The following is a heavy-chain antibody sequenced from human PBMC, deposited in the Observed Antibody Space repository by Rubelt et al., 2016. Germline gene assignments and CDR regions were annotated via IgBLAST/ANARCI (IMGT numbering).Heavy chain of an antibody. CDR2: INHSGST. CDR3: ARDTTKYYFDY. Sequence: QVQLQQWGAGLLKPSETLSLICAVYGGSFGDNYWSWLRQPPGKGLEWIGEINHSGSTNYNPPLKSRVTISVETSKNKFSLKLSAVTAAETAVYYCARDTTKYYFDYWGQGTLVTVSS. J-gene: IGHJ4*02. D-gene: IGHD1-14*01. CDR1: GGSFGDNY. V-gene: IGHV4-34*01.